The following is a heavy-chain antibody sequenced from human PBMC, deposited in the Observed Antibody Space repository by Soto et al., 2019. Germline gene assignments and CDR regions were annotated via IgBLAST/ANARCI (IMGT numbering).Heavy chain of an antibody. CDR3: ASDSYYYGLDV. CDR1: GGSISGYY. J-gene: IGHJ6*02. V-gene: IGHV4-59*01. CDR2: IYYSGST. Sequence: QVQLQESGPGLVKPSETLSLTCTVSGGSISGYYWSWIRQPPGKGLEWIGYIYYSGSTNYNPSLKRRATTSVDTSKNQFSLQLSSVTAADTAVYYCASDSYYYGLDVWGQGTTVTVSS.